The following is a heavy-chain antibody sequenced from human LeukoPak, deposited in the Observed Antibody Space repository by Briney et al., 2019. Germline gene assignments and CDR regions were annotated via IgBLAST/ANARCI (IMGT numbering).Heavy chain of an antibody. V-gene: IGHV4-4*07. J-gene: IGHJ6*03. CDR2: IYTSGST. CDR3: ARVIQNYYYYYMDV. D-gene: IGHD5-18*01. CDR1: GGSISSYY. Sequence: PSETLSLTCTVSGGSISSYYWSWIRQPAGKGLEWIGRIYTSGSTNYNPSLKSRVTISVDTSKNQFSLKLSSVTAADTAVYYCARVIQNYYYYYMDVWGKGTTVTVSS.